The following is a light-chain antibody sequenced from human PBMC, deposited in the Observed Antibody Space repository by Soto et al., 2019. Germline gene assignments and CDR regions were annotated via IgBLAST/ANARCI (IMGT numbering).Light chain of an antibody. CDR2: DVN. CDR3: SSYTSSSTLGV. Sequence: QSVLTQPASESGSPGQSITISCTGSSSDVGGYNYVSWYQQHPGKAPKLIIYDVNNRPSGVSDRFSGSKSGNTASLTISGLQAEDEADYYCSSYTSSSTLGVFGGWTKLTVL. J-gene: IGLJ3*02. V-gene: IGLV2-14*03. CDR1: SSDVGGYNY.